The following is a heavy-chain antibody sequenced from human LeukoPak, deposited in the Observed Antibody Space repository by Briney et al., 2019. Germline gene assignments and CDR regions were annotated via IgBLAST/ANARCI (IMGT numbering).Heavy chain of an antibody. Sequence: GGSLRLSCAASDFTLTNAWVNWIRQAPGEGLEWVGRIKSKTDGGTTDYATPVNGRFTISRDDSTNTVHLQMDSLKTEDTAVYLCIIAPGLFAFETWGQGTMVTVSS. J-gene: IGHJ3*02. CDR2: IKSKTDGGTT. V-gene: IGHV3-15*07. CDR1: DFTLTNAW. CDR3: IIAPGLFAFET. D-gene: IGHD6-13*01.